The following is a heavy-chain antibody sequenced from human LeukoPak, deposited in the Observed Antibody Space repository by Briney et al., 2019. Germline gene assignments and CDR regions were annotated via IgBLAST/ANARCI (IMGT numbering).Heavy chain of an antibody. J-gene: IGHJ5*02. CDR1: GGSISSGSYY. CDR3: ARVLAAAGNNWFDP. CDR2: IYTSGST. V-gene: IGHV4-61*02. D-gene: IGHD6-13*01. Sequence: SQTLSLTCTVSGGSISSGSYYWSWIRQPAGKGLEWIGRIYTSGSTNYNPSLKSRVTISVDTSKNQFSLKLSSVTAADTAVYYCARVLAAAGNNWFDPWGQGTLVTVSS.